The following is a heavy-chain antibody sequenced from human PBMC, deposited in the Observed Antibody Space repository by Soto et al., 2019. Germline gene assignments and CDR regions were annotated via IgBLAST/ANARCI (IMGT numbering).Heavy chain of an antibody. CDR1: GFTFSSYG. CDR3: AKERTVTTRRGGMDV. CDR2: ISYDGSNK. D-gene: IGHD4-17*01. Sequence: QVQLVESGEGVVQPGRSLRLSCAASGFTFSSYGMHWVRQAPGKGLEWEAVISYDGSNKYYADSVKGRFTISRDNSKKTLYLQMNSMRAEDTAVYYCAKERTVTTRRGGMDVWGQRTTVTVSS. V-gene: IGHV3-30*18. J-gene: IGHJ6*02.